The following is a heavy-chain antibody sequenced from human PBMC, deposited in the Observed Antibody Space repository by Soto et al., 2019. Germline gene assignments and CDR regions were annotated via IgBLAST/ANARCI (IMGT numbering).Heavy chain of an antibody. D-gene: IGHD3-10*01. V-gene: IGHV4-34*01. J-gene: IGHJ6*02. CDR2: INHSGST. CDR1: GGSFSGYY. CDR3: AGTDITMVRGVMASRYYYYGMDV. Sequence: SETLSLTCAVYGGSFSGYYWSWIHQPPGKGLEWIGEINHSGSTNYNPSLKSRVTISVDTSKNQFSLKLSSVTAADTAVYYCAGTDITMVRGVMASRYYYYGMDVWGQGTTVTVSS.